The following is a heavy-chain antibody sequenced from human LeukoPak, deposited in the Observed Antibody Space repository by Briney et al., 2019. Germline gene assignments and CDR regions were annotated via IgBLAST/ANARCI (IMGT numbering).Heavy chain of an antibody. CDR3: ATRLHGSGSYTFDY. CDR1: GYTLTELS. V-gene: IGHV1-24*01. D-gene: IGHD3-10*01. J-gene: IGHJ4*02. Sequence: ASVKVSCKVSGYTLTELSMHWVRQAPGKGLEWMGGFDPEDGETIYAQKFQGRVTMTEGTSTDTAYMELSSLRSEDTAVYYCATRLHGSGSYTFDYWGQGTLVTVSS. CDR2: FDPEDGET.